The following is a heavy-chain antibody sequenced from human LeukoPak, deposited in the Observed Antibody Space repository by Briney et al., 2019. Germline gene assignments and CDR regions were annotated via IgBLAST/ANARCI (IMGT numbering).Heavy chain of an antibody. CDR1: GYSISSSYY. J-gene: IGHJ6*03. Sequence: PSETLSLTCTVSGYSISSSYYWGWIRQPPGKGLEWIGSIYHSGSTYYNPSLKSRVTISVDTSKNQFSLKLSSVTAADTAVYYCARGDGSGSYSGGQYYYYYMDVWGKGTTVTISS. CDR2: IYHSGST. CDR3: ARGDGSGSYSGGQYYYYYMDV. V-gene: IGHV4-38-2*02. D-gene: IGHD3-10*01.